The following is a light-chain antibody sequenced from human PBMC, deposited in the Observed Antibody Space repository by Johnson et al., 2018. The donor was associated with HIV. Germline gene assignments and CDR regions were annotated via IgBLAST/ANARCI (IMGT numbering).Light chain of an antibody. CDR3: GTWDSSLSSGFYV. CDR1: SSNIGNNY. Sequence: QSVLTQPPSVSAAPGQKVTISCSGSSSNIGNNYVSWYQQLPKTAPKLLIYDNNKRPSGIPDRFSGSKSGTSTTLGITGLKTGDEADYYCGTWDSSLSSGFYVFGTGTKVTVL. J-gene: IGLJ1*01. CDR2: DNN. V-gene: IGLV1-51*01.